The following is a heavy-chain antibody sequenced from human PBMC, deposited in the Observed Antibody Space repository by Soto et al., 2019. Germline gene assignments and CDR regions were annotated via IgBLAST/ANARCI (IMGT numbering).Heavy chain of an antibody. Sequence: GESLKISCKGSGYSFSIYWIAWVRQMPGKGLEWMGIIYPGDSETRYSPSFQGQVTISADKSINTAYLQWSSLKASDTAMYYCAKGDTAMAPYYFDYWGQGTQVTVSS. CDR1: GYSFSIYW. CDR3: AKGDTAMAPYYFDY. V-gene: IGHV5-51*01. CDR2: IYPGDSET. D-gene: IGHD5-18*01. J-gene: IGHJ4*02.